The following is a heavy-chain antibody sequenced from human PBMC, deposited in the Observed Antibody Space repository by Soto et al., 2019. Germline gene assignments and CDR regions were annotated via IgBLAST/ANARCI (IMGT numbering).Heavy chain of an antibody. J-gene: IGHJ3*02. V-gene: IGHV4-31*03. CDR2: FFYSGST. CDR3: ARVDNTVVDAFDI. CDR1: GGSISGGRYY. D-gene: IGHD4-17*01. Sequence: QVRLQESGPGLVKPSQTLSLTCTVSGGSISGGRYYWGWIRQHPGKGLEWIGYFFYSGSTYYNPSLKSRVIISVDTSENQFSLELSSMAAADTAIYYCARVDNTVVDAFDIWGQGTMVTVSS.